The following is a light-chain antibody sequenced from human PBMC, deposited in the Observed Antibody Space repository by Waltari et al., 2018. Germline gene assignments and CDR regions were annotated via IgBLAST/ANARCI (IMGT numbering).Light chain of an antibody. J-gene: IGKJ2*01. Sequence: DIQMTQSPSSLSASVGDTVTITCQASQGIGNNLNWYHQKPGNAPKFLISRASSLQDGVPSRFIGGGSGTDFSLTINGLQPEDLATYYCQQGSSFPYTLGQGTKLDI. CDR2: RAS. CDR1: QGIGNN. CDR3: QQGSSFPYT. V-gene: IGKV1-16*01.